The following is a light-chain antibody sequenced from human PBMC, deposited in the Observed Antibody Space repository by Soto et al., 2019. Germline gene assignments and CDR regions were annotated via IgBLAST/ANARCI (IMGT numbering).Light chain of an antibody. V-gene: IGKV3D-20*02. CDR2: HTS. CDR3: QLRSYLPWT. CDR1: QSVGGS. J-gene: IGKJ1*01. Sequence: TVLTQSPGTLSLSPGERSTLSCRASQSVGGSLAWYQQRPGQAPRLLVYHTSNRATGIPDRFSASGSGTDFTLTISRLEPEDFAVYYCQLRSYLPWTFGQGGNVDIK.